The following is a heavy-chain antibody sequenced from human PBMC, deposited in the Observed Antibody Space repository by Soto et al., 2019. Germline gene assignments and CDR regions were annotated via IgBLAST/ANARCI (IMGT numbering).Heavy chain of an antibody. CDR1: GFTFSSYW. D-gene: IGHD2-2*01. V-gene: IGHV3-7*01. J-gene: IGHJ6*03. CDR3: ASSVVPAVDSWYYYYYMDF. Sequence: GGSLRLSCAASGFTFSSYWISWVRQAPGKGRGWVGNIKQDGSEKYYVGSVEGRFTTDSDNAKNSLYLQMNSLRAEDTAMYYCASSVVPAVDSWYYYYYMDFWGKGTTVTVSS. CDR2: IKQDGSEK.